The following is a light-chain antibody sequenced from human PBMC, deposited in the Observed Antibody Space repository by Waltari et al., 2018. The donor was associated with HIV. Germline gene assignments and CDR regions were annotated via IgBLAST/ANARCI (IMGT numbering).Light chain of an antibody. CDR2: EVT. CDR1: SSDIGAYDS. CDR3: SSYGDSLRVL. J-gene: IGLJ3*02. V-gene: IGLV2-8*01. Sequence: QSALTQPPSASGSLGQSVTISCTGSSSDIGAYDSVSWFQQHPRRAPKLLLYEVTRRPSTVSDRFSGSRSGSTACLTVAGLQPDDEATYFCSSYGDSLRVLFGGGTNVTVL.